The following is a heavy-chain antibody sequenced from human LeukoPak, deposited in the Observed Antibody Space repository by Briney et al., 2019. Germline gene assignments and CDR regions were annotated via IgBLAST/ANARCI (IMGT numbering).Heavy chain of an antibody. Sequence: LGESLKISCKASGYSFISYWIGWVRQMPGKGLEWMGIIYPGDSDTRYSPSFQGQVTISADKSISTAYLQWSSLKASDTAMYYCARSGHGSGSYYGYWGQGTLVTVSS. CDR3: ARSGHGSGSYYGY. D-gene: IGHD3-10*01. V-gene: IGHV5-51*01. CDR1: GYSFISYW. J-gene: IGHJ4*02. CDR2: IYPGDSDT.